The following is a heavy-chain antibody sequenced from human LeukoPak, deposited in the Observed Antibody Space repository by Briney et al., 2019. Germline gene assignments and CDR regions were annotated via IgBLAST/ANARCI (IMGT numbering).Heavy chain of an antibody. J-gene: IGHJ4*02. CDR2: ISSSSSTI. D-gene: IGHD2-8*02. V-gene: IGHV3-48*01. CDR1: GFTFSSYS. Sequence: GGSLRLSCAASGFTFSSYSMNWVRQAPGKGLEWVSYISSSSSTIYYADSVKGRFTISRDNAKNSLYLQMTSLRADDTAVYYCARDDPVVYATYDHWGQRTLVTVSS. CDR3: ARDDPVVYATYDH.